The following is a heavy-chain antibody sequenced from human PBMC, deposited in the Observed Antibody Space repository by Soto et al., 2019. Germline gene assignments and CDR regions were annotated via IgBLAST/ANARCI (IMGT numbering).Heavy chain of an antibody. Sequence: QVQLVQSGAEVKKPGASVKVSCKASGYTFTSYYMHWVRQAPGQGLEWMGIINPSGGSTSYAQKFEGRVTMTRDTSASTVYMGLSSLRSEDTAVYYCAGLYDSSGYYPWGQGTLVTVSS. V-gene: IGHV1-46*01. CDR1: GYTFTSYY. CDR2: INPSGGST. D-gene: IGHD3-22*01. CDR3: AGLYDSSGYYP. J-gene: IGHJ5*02.